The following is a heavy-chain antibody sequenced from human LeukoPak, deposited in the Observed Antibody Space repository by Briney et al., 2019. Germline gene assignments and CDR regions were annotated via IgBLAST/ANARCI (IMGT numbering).Heavy chain of an antibody. D-gene: IGHD1-14*01. J-gene: IGHJ4*02. CDR3: ARVPPGKGFDY. V-gene: IGHV4-59*01. CDR1: GGSISSYY. CDR2: IYYSGGT. Sequence: SETLSLTCTVSGGSISSYYWSWIRQPPGKGLEWIGYIYYSGGTNYNPSLKSRVTISVDTSKNQFSLKLSSVTAADTAVYYCARVPPGKGFDYWGQGTLVTVSS.